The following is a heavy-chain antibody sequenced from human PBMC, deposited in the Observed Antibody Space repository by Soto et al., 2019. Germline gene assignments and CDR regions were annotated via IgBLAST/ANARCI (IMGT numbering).Heavy chain of an antibody. CDR1: GGPISSYY. CDR3: ARDRIVVVPAAIPDYYYYGMDV. J-gene: IGHJ6*02. V-gene: IGHV4-59*01. Sequence: SETLSLTCTVSGGPISSYYWSWIRQPPGKGLEWIGYIYYSGSTNYNPSLKSRVTISVDTSKNQFSLKLSSVTAADTAVYYCARDRIVVVPAAIPDYYYYGMDVWGQGTTVTVSS. D-gene: IGHD2-2*02. CDR2: IYYSGST.